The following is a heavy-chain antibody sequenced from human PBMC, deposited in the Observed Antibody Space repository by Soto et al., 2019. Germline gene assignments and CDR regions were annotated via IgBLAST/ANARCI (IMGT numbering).Heavy chain of an antibody. V-gene: IGHV3-23*01. CDR2: ISGTGSPT. D-gene: IGHD1-26*01. J-gene: IGHJ6*02. CDR1: GFTFSSYA. CDR3: ARDMSGGTYNYYYGMGV. Sequence: EVQLLESGGGLGQPGGSLRLSCAASGFTFSSYAMTWVRQAPGRGLEWVSAISGTGSPTYYADSVKGRFTISRDNSKNPLDLQMNRLRADDTAVYYCARDMSGGTYNYYYGMGVWGQGTTVTVSS.